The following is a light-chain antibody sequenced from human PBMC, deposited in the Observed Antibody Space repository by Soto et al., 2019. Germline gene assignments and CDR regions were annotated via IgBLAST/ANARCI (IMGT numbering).Light chain of an antibody. CDR2: EGS. CDR3: TSYADISTVV. Sequence: QSALAQPASLSGSPGQSITISCTGTSNDVGGHNLVSWYPQHPGKAPKLMIYEGSKRPSGVSNRFSGSKSGDTASLTISGLQAEDEADYYCTSYADISTVVFGGGTKLTVL. V-gene: IGLV2-23*01. CDR1: SNDVGGHNL. J-gene: IGLJ3*02.